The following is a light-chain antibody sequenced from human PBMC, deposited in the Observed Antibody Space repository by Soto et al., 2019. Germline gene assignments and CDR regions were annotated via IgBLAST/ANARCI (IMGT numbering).Light chain of an antibody. Sequence: QSVLTQPASVSGSPGQSITICCTGTSSDVGGYNYVSWYQQHPGKVPKLMIYEVNNRPSGVSNRFSGSKSGNTASLTISGLQAEDEADYYCSSYTSSSTQVLGGGTKVTVL. J-gene: IGLJ3*02. CDR3: SSYTSSSTQV. CDR1: SSDVGGYNY. CDR2: EVN. V-gene: IGLV2-14*01.